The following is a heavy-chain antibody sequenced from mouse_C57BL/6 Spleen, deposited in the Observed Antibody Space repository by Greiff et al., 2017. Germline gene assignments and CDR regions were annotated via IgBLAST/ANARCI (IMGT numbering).Heavy chain of an antibody. Sequence: QVQLQQPGAELVKPGASVKLSCKASGYTFTSYWMQWVKQRPGQGLEWIGEINPSDSYTNYNQKFKGKATLTVDTSSSTAYMQLSSLTSEDSAVCYCATYGPWGFAYWGQGTLVTVSA. CDR3: ATYGPWGFAY. D-gene: IGHD2-10*02. CDR1: GYTFTSYW. V-gene: IGHV1-50*01. J-gene: IGHJ3*01. CDR2: INPSDSYT.